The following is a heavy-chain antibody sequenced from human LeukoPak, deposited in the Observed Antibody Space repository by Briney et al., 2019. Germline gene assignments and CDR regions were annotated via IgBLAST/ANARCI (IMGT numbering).Heavy chain of an antibody. Sequence: QPGGSLRLSCTASGFTFSSYAMHWVRQAPGKGLEWVALIWFDGSNKYYADPVKGRFTISRDNSKNTLYLQMNSLRAEDTAVYYCARGVGDSSGYYYYFDYWGQGTLVTVSS. CDR2: IWFDGSNK. V-gene: IGHV3-33*08. CDR1: GFTFSSYA. D-gene: IGHD3-22*01. J-gene: IGHJ4*02. CDR3: ARGVGDSSGYYYYFDY.